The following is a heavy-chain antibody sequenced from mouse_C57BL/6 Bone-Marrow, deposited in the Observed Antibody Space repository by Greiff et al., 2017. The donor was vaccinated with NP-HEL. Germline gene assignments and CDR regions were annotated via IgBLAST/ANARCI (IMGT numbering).Heavy chain of an antibody. CDR3: ARRPRTTSYYYAMDY. V-gene: IGHV5-6*02. CDR2: ISSGGSYT. CDR1: GFTFSSYG. J-gene: IGHJ4*01. Sequence: EVMLVESGGDLVKPGGSLKLSCVASGFTFSSYGMSWVRQTPDKRLEWVATISSGGSYTYYPDSVKGRFTISRDNAKNTLYLQMSSLKSEDTAMYYCARRPRTTSYYYAMDYWGQGTSVTVSS. D-gene: IGHD5-5*01.